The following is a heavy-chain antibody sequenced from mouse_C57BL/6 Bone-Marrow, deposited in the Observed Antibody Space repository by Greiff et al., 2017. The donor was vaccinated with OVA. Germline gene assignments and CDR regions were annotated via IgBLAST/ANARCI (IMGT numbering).Heavy chain of an antibody. CDR2: IYPGDGDT. D-gene: IGHD1-2*01. CDR3: ARYGDVYICFAY. Sequence: QVQLQQSGPELVKPGASVKISCKASGYAFSSSWMNWVKQRPGKGLEWIGRIYPGDGDTNYNGKFKGKATLTADKSSSTAYMQLSSLTSEDSAVYFCARYGDVYICFAYWGQGTLVTVSA. V-gene: IGHV1-82*01. J-gene: IGHJ3*01. CDR1: GYAFSSSW.